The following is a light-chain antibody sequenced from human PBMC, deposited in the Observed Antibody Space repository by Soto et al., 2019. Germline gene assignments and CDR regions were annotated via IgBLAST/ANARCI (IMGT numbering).Light chain of an antibody. CDR3: QHYGGVWT. V-gene: IGKV1-39*01. J-gene: IGKJ1*01. Sequence: DIQMTQSPSSLSASVGDRVTITCRASQSISSYLNWYQQKPGKAPKLLIYAASSLQSGVPSRFSGSGSGTDFTLTISSLQPEDFATYHCQHYGGVWTFGQGTKVEIK. CDR1: QSISSY. CDR2: AAS.